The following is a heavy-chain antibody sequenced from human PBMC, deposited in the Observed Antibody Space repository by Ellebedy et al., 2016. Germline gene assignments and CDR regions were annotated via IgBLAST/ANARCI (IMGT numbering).Heavy chain of an antibody. V-gene: IGHV3-23*01. CDR3: RQGHYFDQ. J-gene: IGHJ4*02. Sequence: GGSLRLXCATSGLPFRNFFMSWIRRAPGKGLEWVATISGAGYTTFFADSVKGRFTISRDNSKNTLYLQMNNLRVDDTALYYCRQGHYFDQWGQGALVTVSS. CDR1: GLPFRNFF. CDR2: ISGAGYTT.